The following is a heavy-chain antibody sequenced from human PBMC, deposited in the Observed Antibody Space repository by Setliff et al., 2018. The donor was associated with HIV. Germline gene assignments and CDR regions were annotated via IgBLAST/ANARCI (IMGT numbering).Heavy chain of an antibody. CDR2: IYNSGST. J-gene: IGHJ2*01. Sequence: SETLSLTCTVSGGSISGGDYYWTWIRQPPGKGLEWIGYIYNSGSTYYEPSLRGRVTISIDRSENQFSLKLNSVTAADTAVYYCARETNASGSLTAYWYFDLWGRGTLVTVSS. CDR1: GGSISGGDYY. CDR3: ARETNASGSLTAYWYFDL. V-gene: IGHV4-30-4*08. D-gene: IGHD3-10*01.